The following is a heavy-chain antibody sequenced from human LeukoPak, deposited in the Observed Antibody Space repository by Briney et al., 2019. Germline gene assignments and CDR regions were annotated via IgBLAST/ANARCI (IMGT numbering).Heavy chain of an antibody. CDR1: GFTFDTYA. Sequence: GGSLRLSCAASGFTFDTYAMHWVRQAPGQGLEWVSGITWNSVTKGYADSVKGRFTISRDNDNNSLYLQMNSLRAEDTALYYCVKDVAKVTATSLDYWGPGTLVAVSS. CDR3: VKDVAKVTATSLDY. J-gene: IGHJ4*02. V-gene: IGHV3-9*01. CDR2: ITWNSVTK. D-gene: IGHD2-21*02.